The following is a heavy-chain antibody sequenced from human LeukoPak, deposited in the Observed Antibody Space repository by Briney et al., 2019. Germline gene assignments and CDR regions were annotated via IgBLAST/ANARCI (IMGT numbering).Heavy chain of an antibody. Sequence: PGGSLRLSCAASGFTFDDCAMHWVRQAPGKGLEWVSLISGDGGDTYYADSVKGRFTISRDNSKNSLYLQMNSLRTEDTALYYCAKEGPYPYYFYGMDVWGQGTTVTVSS. V-gene: IGHV3-43*02. J-gene: IGHJ6*02. CDR2: ISGDGGDT. CDR1: GFTFDDCA. CDR3: AKEGPYPYYFYGMDV.